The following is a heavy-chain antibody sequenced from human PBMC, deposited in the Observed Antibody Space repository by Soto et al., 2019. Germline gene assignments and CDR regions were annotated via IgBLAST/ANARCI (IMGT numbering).Heavy chain of an antibody. CDR3: AKELRRSWPSYFQH. CDR1: GFTFSSYG. J-gene: IGHJ1*01. CDR2: ISYDGSNK. V-gene: IGHV3-30*18. Sequence: GGSLRLSCAASGFTFSSYGMHWVRQAPGKGLEWVAVISYDGSNKYYADSVKGRFTISRDNSKNTLYLQMNSLRAEDTAVYYCAKELRRSWPSYFQHWGQGTLVTVSS. D-gene: IGHD6-13*01.